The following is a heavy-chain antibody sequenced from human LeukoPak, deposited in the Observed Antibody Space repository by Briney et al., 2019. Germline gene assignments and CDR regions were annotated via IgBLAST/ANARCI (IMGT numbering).Heavy chain of an antibody. V-gene: IGHV4-59*08. CDR1: GGSISSDY. CDR2: IFYSGNT. D-gene: IGHD6-13*01. Sequence: SETLSLTCTVSGGSISSDYWSWIRQPPGKGLEWIGYIFYSGNTNYNPSLKSRVTISVDTSKNQFSLKLSSVTAADTAVYYCARHWETSSWYVDYWGQGTLVTVSS. CDR3: ARHWETSSWYVDY. J-gene: IGHJ4*02.